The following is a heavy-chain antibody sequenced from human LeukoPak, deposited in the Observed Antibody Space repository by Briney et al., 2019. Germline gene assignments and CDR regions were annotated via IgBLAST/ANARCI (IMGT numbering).Heavy chain of an antibody. V-gene: IGHV4-4*07. CDR2: IYTSGST. CDR1: GNSFGDYY. CDR3: ARDHGSGWTWAYDY. Sequence: PSETLSLTCTVSGNSFGDYYWSWIRQPAGKGLEWIGRIYTSGSTTYNPSLKSRVTMSVDTSKSQFSLNLMSVTAADTAVYYCARDHGSGWTWAYDYWGQGTLVTVSS. D-gene: IGHD6-19*01. J-gene: IGHJ4*02.